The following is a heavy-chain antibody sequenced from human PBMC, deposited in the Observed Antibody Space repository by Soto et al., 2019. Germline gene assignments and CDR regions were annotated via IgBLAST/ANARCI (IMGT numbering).Heavy chain of an antibody. Sequence: SETLSLTCAVYGGSFSGYYWSWIRQPPGKGLEWIGEINHSGSTNYNPSLKSRVTISVDTSKNQFSLKLSSVTAADTAVYYCARGEEGPTYYYYYYGMDVWGQGTTVTVPS. CDR1: GGSFSGYY. V-gene: IGHV4-34*01. CDR3: ARGEEGPTYYYYYYGMDV. CDR2: INHSGST. J-gene: IGHJ6*02.